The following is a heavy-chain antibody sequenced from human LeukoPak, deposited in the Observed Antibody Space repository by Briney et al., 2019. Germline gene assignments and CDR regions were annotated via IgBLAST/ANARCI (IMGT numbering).Heavy chain of an antibody. Sequence: ASVKVSCKASGYTFTSYYMHWVRQAPGRGLEWMGIINPSGGSTSYAQKFQGRVTMTRDTSTSTVYKELSSLRSEDTAVYYCATDYGDHRRSGYYYGMDVWGQGTTVTVSS. V-gene: IGHV1-46*01. D-gene: IGHD4-17*01. CDR1: GYTFTSYY. CDR3: ATDYGDHRRSGYYYGMDV. J-gene: IGHJ6*02. CDR2: INPSGGST.